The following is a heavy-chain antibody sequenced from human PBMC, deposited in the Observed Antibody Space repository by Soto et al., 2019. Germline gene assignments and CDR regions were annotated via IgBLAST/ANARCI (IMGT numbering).Heavy chain of an antibody. V-gene: IGHV3-7*03. CDR1: GFTFSSFW. Sequence: LRLSCAASGFTFSSFWMDWVRQAPGKGLEWVANINPDGREKHYVDSVKGRFTISRDNTKNSLYLQMSSLTAEDSALYYCSRSLDSWGQGTRVTVSS. CDR2: INPDGREK. CDR3: SRSLDS. J-gene: IGHJ4*02.